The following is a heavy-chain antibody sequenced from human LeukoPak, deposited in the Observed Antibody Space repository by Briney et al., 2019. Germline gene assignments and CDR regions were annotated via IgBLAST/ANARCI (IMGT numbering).Heavy chain of an antibody. CDR1: GFTFSSYG. D-gene: IGHD3-10*01. Sequence: PGGSLRLSCAASGFTFSSYGMHWVRQAPGKGLEWVAFISYDGSNKYYADSVKGRFTISRDNSRNMVYLQMSSLRAEDTAVYYCARTRGSHPSPFDSWGQGTLVTVSS. V-gene: IGHV3-30*03. CDR2: ISYDGSNK. CDR3: ARTRGSHPSPFDS. J-gene: IGHJ4*02.